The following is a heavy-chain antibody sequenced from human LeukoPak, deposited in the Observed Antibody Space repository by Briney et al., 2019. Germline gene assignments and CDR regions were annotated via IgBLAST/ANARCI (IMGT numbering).Heavy chain of an antibody. D-gene: IGHD3-22*01. Sequence: SETLSLTCTVSGGSISDHYWSWVRQPPGKGLEWIGYIYYSGSTYYNPSLKSRVTISVDTSKNQFSLKLSSVTAADTAVYYCAIDNSGYYSIDYWGQGTLVTVSS. CDR2: IYYSGST. CDR1: GGSISDHY. J-gene: IGHJ4*02. V-gene: IGHV4-59*06. CDR3: AIDNSGYYSIDY.